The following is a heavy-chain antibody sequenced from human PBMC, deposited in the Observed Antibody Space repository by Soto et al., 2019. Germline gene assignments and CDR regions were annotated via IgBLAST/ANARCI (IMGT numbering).Heavy chain of an antibody. J-gene: IGHJ4*02. D-gene: IGHD2-21*01. CDR2: INHSGST. CDR3: ASGSAVMVAFERVAPDKYFFDS. V-gene: IGHV4-34*01. Sequence: SETLSLTCAVSGGSFSGYYWTWIRQPPEKGLEWIGEINHSGSTNQNPSLKSRVSISVDTSKKQFSLKLRSVTAADTAVYYCASGSAVMVAFERVAPDKYFFDSWSLGTLVTVSS. CDR1: GGSFSGYY.